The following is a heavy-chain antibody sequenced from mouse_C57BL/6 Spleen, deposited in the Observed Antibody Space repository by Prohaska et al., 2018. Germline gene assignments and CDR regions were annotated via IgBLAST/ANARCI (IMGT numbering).Heavy chain of an antibody. J-gene: IGHJ3*01. Sequence: EVKLEESGGGLVQPGGSMKLSCVASGFTFSNYWMNWVRQSPEKGLEWVAQIRLKSDNYATHYAESVKGRFTISRDDSKSSVYLQMNNLRAEDTGIYYCTDYGSSPFAYWGQGTLVTVSA. D-gene: IGHD1-1*01. CDR3: TDYGSSPFAY. V-gene: IGHV6-3*01. CDR2: IRLKSDNYAT. CDR1: GFTFSNYW.